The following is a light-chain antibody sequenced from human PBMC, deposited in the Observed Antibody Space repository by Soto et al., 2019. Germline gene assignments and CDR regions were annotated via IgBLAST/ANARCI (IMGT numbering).Light chain of an antibody. V-gene: IGKV3-20*01. CDR2: GAS. Sequence: EIVLTQSPGTLSLSPGEKATLSCMASQSVSSSYLAWYQQKPGQAPRLLIYGASSRSTGIPDRFSGSGSGTDFTLTISRLEPEDFAVYYCQQYGSSPITFAQGTRLEI. CDR3: QQYGSSPIT. CDR1: QSVSSSY. J-gene: IGKJ5*01.